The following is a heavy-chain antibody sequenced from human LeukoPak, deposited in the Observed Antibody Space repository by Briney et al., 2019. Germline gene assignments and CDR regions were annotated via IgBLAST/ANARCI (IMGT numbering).Heavy chain of an antibody. CDR1: GFTFSSYA. D-gene: IGHD3-22*01. CDR2: ISGSGGST. Sequence: GGSLRLSCAASGFTFSSYAMSWVRQAPGKGLEWVSAISGSGGSTYYADSVKGRFTISRDNSKNTLYLQMNSLRAEDTAVYYCAKDWYYYDSSGYYFPQTGFDYWGQGTLVTVSS. CDR3: AKDWYYYDSSGYYFPQTGFDY. V-gene: IGHV3-23*01. J-gene: IGHJ4*02.